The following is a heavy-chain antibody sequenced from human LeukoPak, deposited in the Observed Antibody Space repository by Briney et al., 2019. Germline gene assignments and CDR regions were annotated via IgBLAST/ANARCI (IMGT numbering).Heavy chain of an antibody. J-gene: IGHJ4*02. CDR3: VPFNSGARLDH. CDR2: ISSDGGRT. Sequence: GGSLRLSCSASGFTFSTYAMHWVSQAPGKGLEYVSAISSDGGRTYYADAVKGRFTISRDNSKNTLYFQMSSLRVEDTAVYYCVPFNSGARLDHWGQGTLVTVSS. CDR1: GFTFSTYA. V-gene: IGHV3-64D*06. D-gene: IGHD1-26*01.